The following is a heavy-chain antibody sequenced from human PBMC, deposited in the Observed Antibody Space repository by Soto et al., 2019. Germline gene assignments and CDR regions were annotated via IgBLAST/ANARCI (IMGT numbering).Heavy chain of an antibody. CDR2: IYYSGST. Sequence: SEPLSHTCTVSDGSISSYDWSWIRHPPGKGLEWIGYIYYSGSTNYNPSLKSRVTISVDTSKNQFSLKLSSVTAADTAVYYCAREHSSSWSRYFDYWGQGTLVTVSS. CDR3: AREHSSSWSRYFDY. D-gene: IGHD6-13*01. CDR1: DGSISSYD. V-gene: IGHV4-59*01. J-gene: IGHJ4*02.